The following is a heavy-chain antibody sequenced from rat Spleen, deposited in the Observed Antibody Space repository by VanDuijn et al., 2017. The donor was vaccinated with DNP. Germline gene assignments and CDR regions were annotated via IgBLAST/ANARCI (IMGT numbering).Heavy chain of an antibody. J-gene: IGHJ2*01. Sequence: EVQLQESGPGLVKPSQSLSLTCSVTGYSITSNYWAWIRKFPGNKMECMGYISYSGTTTYTPSLKGRISITRDTSKNQFFLHLNSVTTEDTATYFCARWSRYFDYWGQGVMVTVSS. CDR2: ISYSGTT. CDR1: GYSITSNY. V-gene: IGHV3-1*01. CDR3: ARWSRYFDY.